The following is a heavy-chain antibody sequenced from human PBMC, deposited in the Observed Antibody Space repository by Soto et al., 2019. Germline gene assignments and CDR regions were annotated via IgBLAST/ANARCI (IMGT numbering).Heavy chain of an antibody. Sequence: ASVKVPCKASGYTFTSYGISWVRQAPGQGLEWMGWISAYNGNTNYAQKLQGRVTMTTDTSTSTAYMELRSLRSDDTAVYYCARSYSSGWYDYYYGMDVWGQGTPVTVYS. CDR2: ISAYNGNT. J-gene: IGHJ6*02. V-gene: IGHV1-18*01. CDR3: ARSYSSGWYDYYYGMDV. CDR1: GYTFTSYG. D-gene: IGHD6-19*01.